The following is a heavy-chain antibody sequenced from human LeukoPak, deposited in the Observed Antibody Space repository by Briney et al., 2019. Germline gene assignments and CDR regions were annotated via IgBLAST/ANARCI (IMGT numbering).Heavy chain of an antibody. D-gene: IGHD3-3*01. J-gene: IGHJ6*02. CDR2: IWYDGSNK. CDR3: SSVQCAISAYDFDL. CDR1: GFHDLWYF. Sequence: PGGSVTLLRCLSGFHDLWYFIQGLGQAPGKGLEWVAVIWYDGSNKYYADSVKGRFTVSRDNSKNTLYLQTHSLRVEDTAVYYCSSVQCAISAYDFDLWGRGTTVTVSS. V-gene: IGHV3-33*08.